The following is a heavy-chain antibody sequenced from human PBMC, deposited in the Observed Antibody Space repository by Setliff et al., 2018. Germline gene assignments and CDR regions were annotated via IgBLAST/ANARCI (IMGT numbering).Heavy chain of an antibody. CDR1: GYTFTSYG. D-gene: IGHD3-22*01. CDR2: ISPYNGNT. CDR3: ARDAPKVVDKFDL. Sequence: ASVKVSCKASGYTFTSYGINWMRQASGQGLEWLGWISPYNGNTDYVYNVRDRITMTTDTSTGTAYMELRSLTSDDSAVYYCARDAPKVVDKFDLWGQGTKVTVSS. V-gene: IGHV1-18*01. J-gene: IGHJ3*01.